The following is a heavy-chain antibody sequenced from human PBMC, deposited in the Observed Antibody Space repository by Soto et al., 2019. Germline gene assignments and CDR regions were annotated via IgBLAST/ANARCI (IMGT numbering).Heavy chain of an antibody. CDR3: ARRGYSGYEIDY. CDR2: ISSNGGST. V-gene: IGHV3-64*01. J-gene: IGHJ4*02. D-gene: IGHD5-12*01. Sequence: EVQLVESGGGLVQPGGSLRLSCAASGFTFSSYAMHWVRQAPGKGLEYVSDISSNGGSTYYANSVKGRFTISRDNSKNTLCLEMGSLRAEDMAVYYCARRGYSGYEIDYWGQGTLVTVSS. CDR1: GFTFSSYA.